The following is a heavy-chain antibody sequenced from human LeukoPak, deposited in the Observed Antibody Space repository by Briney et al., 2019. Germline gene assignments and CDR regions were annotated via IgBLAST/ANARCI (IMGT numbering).Heavy chain of an antibody. Sequence: GASVKVSCKASGGTFSSYAISWVRQAPGQGLEWMGGIIPIFGTANYAQKFQGRVTITADESTSTAYMELRSLRSDDTAVYYCARYRYSSSWYTNIYYYYGMDVWGQGTTVTVSS. CDR2: IIPIFGTA. J-gene: IGHJ6*02. V-gene: IGHV1-69*13. D-gene: IGHD6-13*01. CDR1: GGTFSSYA. CDR3: ARYRYSSSWYTNIYYYYGMDV.